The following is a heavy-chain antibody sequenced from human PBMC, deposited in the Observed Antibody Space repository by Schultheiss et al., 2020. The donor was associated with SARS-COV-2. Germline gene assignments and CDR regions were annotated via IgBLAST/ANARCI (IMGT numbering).Heavy chain of an antibody. V-gene: IGHV3-30*01. CDR3: ARGFEGYYYDSSGYYY. CDR2: ISYDGSNK. CDR1: GFTFSGSA. D-gene: IGHD3-22*01. J-gene: IGHJ4*02. Sequence: GGSLRLSCAASGFTFSGSAMHWVRQAPGKGLEWVAVISYDGSNKYYADSVKGRFTISRDNSKNTLYLQMNSLRAEDTAVYYCARGFEGYYYDSSGYYYWGQGTLVTVSS.